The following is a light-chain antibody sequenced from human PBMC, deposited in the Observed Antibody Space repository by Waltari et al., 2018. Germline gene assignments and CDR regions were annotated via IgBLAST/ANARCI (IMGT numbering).Light chain of an antibody. Sequence: QSVLTQPPSASVTPGQRVTISCSGRNSNIGSNSVNWYQQLPGTAPNLLIYTNNQRPSGVPDRVSGSKSGTSASVAIGGLRYADEADYYCAAWDDSLNGWVFGGGTKLTVL. CDR2: TNN. CDR3: AAWDDSLNGWV. V-gene: IGLV1-44*01. J-gene: IGLJ3*02. CDR1: NSNIGSNS.